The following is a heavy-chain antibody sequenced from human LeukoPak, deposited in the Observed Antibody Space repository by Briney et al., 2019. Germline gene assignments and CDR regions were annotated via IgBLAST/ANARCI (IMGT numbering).Heavy chain of an antibody. CDR3: AREQSYSEEIVVVNPPFDY. V-gene: IGHV3-21*01. CDR1: GFTFSSYG. J-gene: IGHJ4*02. D-gene: IGHD2-21*01. CDR2: ISSSGTYI. Sequence: GGSLRLSCAASGFTFSSYGMNWVRQAPGKGLEWVSSISSSGTYIYFAHSVKGRFTISRDNAKNSLYLQMNSLRAEDTALYYCAREQSYSEEIVVVNPPFDYWGQGTLVTVSS.